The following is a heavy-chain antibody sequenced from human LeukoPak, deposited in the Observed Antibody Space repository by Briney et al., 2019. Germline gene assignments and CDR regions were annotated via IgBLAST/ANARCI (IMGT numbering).Heavy chain of an antibody. CDR1: GGSISSGGYS. CDR3: ARGGYYYLDV. CDR2: IFHSGTT. V-gene: IGHV4-61*08. J-gene: IGHJ6*03. Sequence: SQTLSLTCAVSGGSISSGGYSWSWIRQPPGKGLEWIAYIFHSGTTKYNPSLKSRVAISLDTPKSQFSLRLHSVTAADTAVYYCARGGYYYLDVWGRGTTVTVSS.